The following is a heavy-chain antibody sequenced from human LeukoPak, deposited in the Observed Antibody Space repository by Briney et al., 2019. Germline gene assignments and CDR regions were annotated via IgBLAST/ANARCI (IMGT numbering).Heavy chain of an antibody. Sequence: GGSLRLSCAASGFTFSSYSMNWVRQAPGKGLEWVSSISSSSSYIYYADSVKGRFTISRDNSKNTLYLQMNSLRAEDTAVYYCAKDRLGELSIDAFDIWGQGTMVTVSS. D-gene: IGHD3-16*02. J-gene: IGHJ3*02. CDR3: AKDRLGELSIDAFDI. CDR1: GFTFSSYS. CDR2: ISSSSSYI. V-gene: IGHV3-21*04.